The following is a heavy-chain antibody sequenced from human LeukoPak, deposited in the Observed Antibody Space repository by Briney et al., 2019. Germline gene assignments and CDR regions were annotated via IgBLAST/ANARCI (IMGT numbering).Heavy chain of an antibody. Sequence: GGSLRLSCAASGFTFSSYWMHWVRQAPGKGLEWVANIKQDGSEKYYVDSVKGRSTISGDNAKNSLYLQMNSLRAEDTAVYSCVRDGDTSGYTNWGQGTLVTVSS. D-gene: IGHD3-22*01. J-gene: IGHJ4*02. V-gene: IGHV3-7*01. CDR1: GFTFSSYW. CDR2: IKQDGSEK. CDR3: VRDGDTSGYTN.